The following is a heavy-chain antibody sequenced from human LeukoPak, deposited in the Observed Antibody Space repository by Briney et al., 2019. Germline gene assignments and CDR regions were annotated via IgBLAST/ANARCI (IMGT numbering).Heavy chain of an antibody. CDR1: GGSISSSSYY. J-gene: IGHJ4*02. CDR3: ATIGSGDYVFDY. CDR2: IYYSGSI. Sequence: KPSETLSLTCTVSGGSISSSSYYWGWIRQPPGKGLEWIGSIYYSGSIYYNPSLKSRVTISVDTSKNQFSLKLSSVTAADTAVYYCATIGSGDYVFDYWGQGTLVTVSS. V-gene: IGHV4-39*01. D-gene: IGHD2-21*02.